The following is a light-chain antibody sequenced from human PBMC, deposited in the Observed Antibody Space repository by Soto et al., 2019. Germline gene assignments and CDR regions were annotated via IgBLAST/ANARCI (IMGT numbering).Light chain of an antibody. CDR1: SSNIGSNT. Sequence: QPVLTQPPSASGTPGQRVTISCSGSSSNIGSNTVNWYQQLPGTAPKLLIYSNNQRPSGVPDRFSGSKSGTSASLAISGLQSEDEADYYCAAWDDSLNGSWVFGGGTKVTVL. V-gene: IGLV1-44*01. CDR2: SNN. CDR3: AAWDDSLNGSWV. J-gene: IGLJ3*02.